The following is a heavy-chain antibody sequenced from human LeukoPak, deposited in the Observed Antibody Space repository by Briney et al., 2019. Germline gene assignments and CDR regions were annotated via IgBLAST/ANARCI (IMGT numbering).Heavy chain of an antibody. D-gene: IGHD3-16*02. CDR2: ISYDGSNK. V-gene: IGHV3-30-3*01. Sequence: GGSLRLSCAASGFTFSSYAMHWVRQAPGKGLEWVAVISYDGSNKYYADSVKGRFTISRDNSKNTLYLQMNSLRAEDTAVYYCAKDYYDYVWGSYRPRTFDYWGQGTLVTVSS. J-gene: IGHJ4*02. CDR1: GFTFSSYA. CDR3: AKDYYDYVWGSYRPRTFDY.